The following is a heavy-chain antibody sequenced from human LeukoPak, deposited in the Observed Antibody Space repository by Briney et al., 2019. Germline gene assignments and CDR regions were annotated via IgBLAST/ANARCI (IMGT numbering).Heavy chain of an antibody. CDR2: IAYTGTI. J-gene: IGHJ4*02. V-gene: IGHV3-48*01. CDR3: ARDPHSLDY. CDR1: GFSFSSYS. Sequence: GGSLRLSCTASGFSFSSYSMNWVRQAPGKGLEWVAYIAYTGTIHYADSVRGRFAVSRDNAKSSLFLQLDSLRAEDTAVYYCARDPHSLDYWGQGTLVTVSS.